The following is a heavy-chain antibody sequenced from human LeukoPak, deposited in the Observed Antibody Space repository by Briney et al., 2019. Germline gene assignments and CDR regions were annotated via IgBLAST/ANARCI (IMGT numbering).Heavy chain of an antibody. CDR2: IIPILDLT. CDR3: ARDSGRPPTSFDY. D-gene: IGHD1-1*01. CDR1: GGTFNHFG. V-gene: IGHV1-69*04. J-gene: IGHJ4*02. Sequence: SVKVSCKASGGTFNHFGINWVRQAPGQGLEWMGRIIPILDLTKYAPKIQDRVTITADKSTNTAYMELNSLRSEDTAVYFCARDSGRPPTSFDYWGQGTLVTVSS.